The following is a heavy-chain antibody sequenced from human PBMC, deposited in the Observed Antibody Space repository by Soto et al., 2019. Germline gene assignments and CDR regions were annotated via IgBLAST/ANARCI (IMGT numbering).Heavy chain of an antibody. J-gene: IGHJ6*02. D-gene: IGHD3-10*01. Sequence: QVQLVQSGAEMKKPGSSVKVSCKASGGTFSSYAISWVRQAPGQGLEWMGGIIPIFGTANYAQKFQDRVTITADESTRTAYMELSSLRSEDTAVYYCARSSITLVRGADYTMDVWGQGTTVTVSS. V-gene: IGHV1-69*01. CDR2: IIPIFGTA. CDR3: ARSSITLVRGADYTMDV. CDR1: GGTFSSYA.